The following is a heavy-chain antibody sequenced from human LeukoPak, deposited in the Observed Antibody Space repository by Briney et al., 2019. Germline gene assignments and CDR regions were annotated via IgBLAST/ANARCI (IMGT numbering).Heavy chain of an antibody. CDR2: IIPIFGTA. V-gene: IGHV1-69*05. D-gene: IGHD3-16*02. J-gene: IGHJ4*02. CDR1: GGTFSSYA. CDR3: ARSETDDYVWGSYRMMTFDY. Sequence: SVKVSCKASGGTFSSYAISWVRQAPGQGLEWMGGIIPIFGTANYAQKFQGRVTITRDTSASTAYMELSSLRSEDTAVYYCARSETDDYVWGSYRMMTFDYWGQGTLVTVSS.